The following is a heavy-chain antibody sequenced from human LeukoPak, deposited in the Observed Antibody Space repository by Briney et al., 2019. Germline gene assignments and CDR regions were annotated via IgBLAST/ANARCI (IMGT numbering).Heavy chain of an antibody. CDR2: ISAYNGNT. CDR1: GYAFTSYG. Sequence: ASVKVSCKASGYAFTSYGISWVRQAPGQGPEWMGWISAYNGNTNYVQKFQGRVTMTTDTSTTTAYMELRSLRSDDTAVYYCARDLSAARGYSYGLEGGFDYWGQGTLVTVSS. V-gene: IGHV1-18*01. D-gene: IGHD5-18*01. CDR3: ARDLSAARGYSYGLEGGFDY. J-gene: IGHJ4*02.